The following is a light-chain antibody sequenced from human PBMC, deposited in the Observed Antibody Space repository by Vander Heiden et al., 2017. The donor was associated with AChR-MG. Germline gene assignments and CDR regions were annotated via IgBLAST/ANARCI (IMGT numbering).Light chain of an antibody. Sequence: QSVLTQPPSASGTPGQAVTNPCSGSSTDIGSNFGYWYQQLPRAAPKRIMWRNNQRPSGVPERFSGSKSGTAVSLDISVLRSEDEADYYCASWDGTLRTVVFGGGTKLTVL. J-gene: IGLJ2*01. CDR3: ASWDGTLRTVV. CDR2: RNN. V-gene: IGLV1-47*01. CDR1: STDIGSNF.